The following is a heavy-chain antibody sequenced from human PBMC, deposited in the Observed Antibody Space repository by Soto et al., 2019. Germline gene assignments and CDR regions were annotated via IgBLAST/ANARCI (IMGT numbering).Heavy chain of an antibody. Sequence: LRLSCAASGFTFSSYAMSWVRQAPGKGLEWVSAISGSGGSTYYADSVKGRFTISRDNSKNTLYLQMNSLRAEDTAVYYCAKDRRAGGNSAFYFDFWGQGAQVTVSS. CDR3: AKDRRAGGNSAFYFDF. V-gene: IGHV3-23*01. D-gene: IGHD3-16*01. CDR1: GFTFSSYA. CDR2: ISGSGGST. J-gene: IGHJ4*02.